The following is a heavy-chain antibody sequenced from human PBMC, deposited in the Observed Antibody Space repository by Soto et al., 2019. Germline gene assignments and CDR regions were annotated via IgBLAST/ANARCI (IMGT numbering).Heavy chain of an antibody. CDR2: ISYDGSNK. CDR3: AKDLIGVVLYSTDYYYYGMDV. Sequence: GGSLRLSCAASGFTFSSYGMHWVRQAPGKGLEWVAVISYDGSNKYYADSVKGRFTISRDNSKNTLYLQMNSLRAEDTAVYYCAKDLIGVVLYSTDYYYYGMDVWGQGTTVTVSS. V-gene: IGHV3-30*18. CDR1: GFTFSSYG. D-gene: IGHD3-22*01. J-gene: IGHJ6*02.